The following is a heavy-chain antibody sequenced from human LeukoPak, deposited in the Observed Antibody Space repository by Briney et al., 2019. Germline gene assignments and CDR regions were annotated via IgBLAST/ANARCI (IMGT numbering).Heavy chain of an antibody. V-gene: IGHV3-30-3*02. J-gene: IGHJ4*02. D-gene: IGHD3-10*01. CDR2: ISYDGSNK. CDR3: AKIYGSGSYSYYFDY. Sequence: PGRSLRLSCAASGFTFRSYAMHWVRQAPGKGLEWVAVISYDGSNKYYADSVKGRFTISRDNSKNTLYLQMNSLRAEDTAVYYCAKIYGSGSYSYYFDYWGQGTLVTVSS. CDR1: GFTFRSYA.